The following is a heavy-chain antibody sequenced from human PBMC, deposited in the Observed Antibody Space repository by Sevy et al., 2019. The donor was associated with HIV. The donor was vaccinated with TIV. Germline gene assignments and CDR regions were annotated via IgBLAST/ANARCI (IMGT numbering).Heavy chain of an antibody. V-gene: IGHV1-24*01. D-gene: IGHD2-15*01. CDR3: ATVGLRYYSGASSYQGDWFDP. Sequence: ASVKVSCKVSGYTLTKLSIHWVRQAPGKGLEWMGDFDPQDGETIYPERFQGRLTMTVDTSTDTAYMELSSLTSEDTAVYYCATVGLRYYSGASSYQGDWFDPWGPGTLVTVSS. CDR2: FDPQDGET. J-gene: IGHJ5*02. CDR1: GYTLTKLS.